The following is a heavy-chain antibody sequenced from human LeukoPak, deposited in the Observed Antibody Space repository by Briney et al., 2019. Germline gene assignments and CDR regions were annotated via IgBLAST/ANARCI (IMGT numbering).Heavy chain of an antibody. CDR2: INPNSGGT. CDR3: ARAGSGYSGYGYY. J-gene: IGHJ4*02. Sequence: PSASVKVSCKASGYTFTGYYMHWVRQAPGQGLEWMGWINPNSGGTNYAQKFQGRVTMTRDTSISTAYMELSRLRSDDTAVYYCARAGSGYSGYGYYWGQGTLVTVSS. V-gene: IGHV1-2*02. CDR1: GYTFTGYY. D-gene: IGHD5-12*01.